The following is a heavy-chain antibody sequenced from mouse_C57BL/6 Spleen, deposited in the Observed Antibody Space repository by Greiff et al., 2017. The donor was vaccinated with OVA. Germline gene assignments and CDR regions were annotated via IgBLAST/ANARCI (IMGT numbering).Heavy chain of an antibody. J-gene: IGHJ2*01. CDR3: ARDGYGGEGFDY. CDR1: GYSITSGYY. Sequence: EVQLQQSGPGLVKPSQSLSLTCSVTGYSITSGYYWNWLRQFPGNQLEWVGYISYDGSNYYNPSLKNRISITRDTSKNQFFLKLNSVTTEDTATYYCARDGYGGEGFDYWGQGTPLTVSS. D-gene: IGHD2-2*01. CDR2: ISYDGSN. V-gene: IGHV3-6*01.